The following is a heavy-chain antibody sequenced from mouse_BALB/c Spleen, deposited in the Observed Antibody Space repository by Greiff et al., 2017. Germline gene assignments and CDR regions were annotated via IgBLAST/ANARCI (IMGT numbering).Heavy chain of an antibody. CDR1: GYTFTDYE. D-gene: IGHD2-2*01. CDR2: IDPETGGT. J-gene: IGHJ2*01. V-gene: IGHV1-15*01. CDR3: TTWFYYFDY. Sequence: VQLQESGAELVRPGASVTLSCKASGYTFTDYEMHWVKQTPVHGLEWIGAIDPETGGTAYNQKFKGKATLTADKSSSTAYMELRSLTSEDSAVYYCTTWFYYFDYWGQGTTLTVSS.